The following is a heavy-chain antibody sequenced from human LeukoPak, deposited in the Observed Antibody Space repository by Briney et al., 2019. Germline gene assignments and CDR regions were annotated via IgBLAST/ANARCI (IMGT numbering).Heavy chain of an antibody. J-gene: IGHJ4*02. CDR3: ARVNINNWHSCDY. V-gene: IGHV4-4*02. CDR2: IYHSGSP. CDR1: GGSISSNNW. D-gene: IGHD1-1*01. Sequence: SGTLSLTCAVSGGSISSNNWWGWVRQPPGKGLEWIGEIYHSGSPNYSPSLKSRVTISVDKSRNHFSLNLSSVTAADTAVYYCARVNINNWHSCDYWGQGTLVTVSS.